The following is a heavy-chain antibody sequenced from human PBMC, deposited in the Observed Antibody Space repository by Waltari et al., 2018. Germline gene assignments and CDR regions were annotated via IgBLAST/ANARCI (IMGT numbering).Heavy chain of an antibody. CDR3: ARESAFSTSWYPGFDP. J-gene: IGHJ5*02. Sequence: QVQLVQSGAEVKKHGASVKVSCKASGYTLTSYYMHWGRQAPGQELLWMVRITPNSGDTNDARNVQDRVTMTRDTSVNTAYMVVGRLTSDDTAVYCCARESAFSTSWYPGFDPWGQGTLVTVAS. CDR2: ITPNSGDT. D-gene: IGHD2-2*01. V-gene: IGHV1-2*06. CDR1: GYTLTSYY.